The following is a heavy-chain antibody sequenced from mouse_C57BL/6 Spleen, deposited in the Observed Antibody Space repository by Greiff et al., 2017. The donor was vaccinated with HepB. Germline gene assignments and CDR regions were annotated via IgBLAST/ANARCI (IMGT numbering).Heavy chain of an antibody. CDR1: GYTFTSYW. CDR3: ARSGYYGSSQYYFDY. J-gene: IGHJ2*01. Sequence: QVQLQQPGAELVKPGASVKMSCKASGYTFTSYWLTWVKQRPGQGLEWIGDIYPGSGSTNYNEKFKSKATLTVDTSSSTAYLQLSSLTSEDSAVYYCARSGYYGSSQYYFDYWGQGTTLTVSS. V-gene: IGHV1-55*01. CDR2: IYPGSGST. D-gene: IGHD1-1*01.